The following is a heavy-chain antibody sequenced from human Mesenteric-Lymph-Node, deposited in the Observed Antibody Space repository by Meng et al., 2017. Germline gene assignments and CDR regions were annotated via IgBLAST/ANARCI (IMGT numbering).Heavy chain of an antibody. Sequence: GESLKISCKGSGYSFTSYWIGWVRQMPGKGLEWMGIIYPGDSDTRYSPSFQGQVTISADKSISTAYLQWSSLKASDTAMYYCARLIFGVVRPLHFDYWGQGTLVTVSS. D-gene: IGHD3-3*01. CDR1: GYSFTSYW. CDR3: ARLIFGVVRPLHFDY. CDR2: IYPGDSDT. J-gene: IGHJ4*02. V-gene: IGHV5-51*01.